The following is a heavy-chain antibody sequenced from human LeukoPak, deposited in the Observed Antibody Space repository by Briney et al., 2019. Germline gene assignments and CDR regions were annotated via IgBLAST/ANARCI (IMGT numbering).Heavy chain of an antibody. J-gene: IGHJ5*02. CDR1: GFTFSDYY. Sequence: GGSLRLSCAASGFTFSDYYMSWIRQAPGKGLEWVSYISSSGSTIYYADSVKGRFTISRDNAKNSLYLQMNSLRAEDTTVYYCASSHGPDFWSGSNWFDPWGQGTLVTVSS. CDR2: ISSSGSTI. D-gene: IGHD3-3*01. CDR3: ASSHGPDFWSGSNWFDP. V-gene: IGHV3-11*04.